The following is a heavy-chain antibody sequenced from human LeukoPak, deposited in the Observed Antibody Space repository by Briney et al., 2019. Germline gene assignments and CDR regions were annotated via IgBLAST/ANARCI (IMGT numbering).Heavy chain of an antibody. CDR1: GGSITGYY. D-gene: IGHD3-9*01. J-gene: IGHJ4*02. CDR3: ARAISANFFDY. CDR2: VYSSGST. Sequence: KASETLSLTCSVSGGSITGYYWSWLRQPPGKGLEWIGYVYSSGSTNYLSSLKSRVTMSIDMSKNQFSLRLTAVTAADTAFYYCARAISANFFDYWGQGTLVTVSS. V-gene: IGHV4-59*01.